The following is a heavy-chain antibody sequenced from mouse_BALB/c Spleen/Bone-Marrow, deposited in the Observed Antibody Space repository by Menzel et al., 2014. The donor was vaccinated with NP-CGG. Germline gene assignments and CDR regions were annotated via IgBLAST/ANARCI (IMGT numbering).Heavy chain of an antibody. V-gene: IGHV2-6-1*01. CDR2: IWNDGST. Sequence: AKVVESGPGLVAPSQILSITCTISGFSLTSYGVHWVRQPQGKGLEWLTVIWNDGSTTYNSALKSRLTISKDNSKSQVFLKMNRLQADDTGMYYSAKQGEGYFDYWGQGTSLIVSS. CDR1: GFSLTSYG. CDR3: AKQGEGYFDY. J-gene: IGHJ2*02.